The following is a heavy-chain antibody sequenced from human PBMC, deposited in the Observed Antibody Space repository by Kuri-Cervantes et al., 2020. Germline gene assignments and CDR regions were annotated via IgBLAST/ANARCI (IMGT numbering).Heavy chain of an antibody. J-gene: IGHJ4*02. CDR3: ARPNNWNDPFDY. D-gene: IGHD1-1*01. V-gene: IGHV4-39*01. Sequence: GSLRLSCTVSGGSISSSSYYWGWIRQPPGKGLEWIGSIYYSGSTYYNPSLKSRVTISVDTSKNQFSLKLSSVTAADTAVYYCARPNNWNDPFDYWGQGTLVTVSS. CDR1: GGSISSSSYY. CDR2: IYYSGST.